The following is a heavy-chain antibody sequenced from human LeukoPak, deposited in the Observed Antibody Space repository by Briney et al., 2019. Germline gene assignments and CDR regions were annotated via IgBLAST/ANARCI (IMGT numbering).Heavy chain of an antibody. CDR3: AKDLVSQRGVGSSEKVDY. CDR2: ILGGGDTT. CDR1: GFTFNYYA. J-gene: IGHJ4*02. D-gene: IGHD3-10*01. Sequence: GGSLRLSCAASGFTFNYYAMNWVRQAPGKGLEWVSAILGGGDTTSYADSVKGRFTISRDNSKNTLYLQMNSLRAEDTAVYYCAKDLVSQRGVGSSEKVDYWGQGTLVTVSS. V-gene: IGHV3-23*01.